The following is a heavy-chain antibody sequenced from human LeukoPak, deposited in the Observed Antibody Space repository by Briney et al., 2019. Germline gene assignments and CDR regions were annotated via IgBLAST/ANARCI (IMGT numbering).Heavy chain of an antibody. J-gene: IGHJ4*02. Sequence: GGSLRLSCAASGFTFSSYGLPWVRQAPGKGLEWVAVIWYDGSNKYYADSVKGRFTISRDNSKNTLYLQMNSLRAEDTAVYYCAKERYYYDSSGSAYFDYWGQGTLVTVSS. CDR2: IWYDGSNK. D-gene: IGHD3-22*01. V-gene: IGHV3-33*06. CDR3: AKERYYYDSSGSAYFDY. CDR1: GFTFSSYG.